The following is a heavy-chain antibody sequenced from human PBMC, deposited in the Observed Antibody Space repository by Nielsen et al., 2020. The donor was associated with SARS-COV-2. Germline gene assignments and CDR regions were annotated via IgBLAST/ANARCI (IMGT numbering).Heavy chain of an antibody. V-gene: IGHV4-39*01. CDR3: VWGIAAANDAFDI. J-gene: IGHJ3*02. CDR2: IKYSGTT. CDR1: GAFISSRNYY. Sequence: SETLSLTCTVSGAFISSRNYYWGWIRQPPGKGLEWIGSIKYSGTTYYNPSLKSRVTISVDTSKNQFSLKLSSVTAADTAVYYCVWGIAAANDAFDIWGQGTMVTVSS. D-gene: IGHD6-13*01.